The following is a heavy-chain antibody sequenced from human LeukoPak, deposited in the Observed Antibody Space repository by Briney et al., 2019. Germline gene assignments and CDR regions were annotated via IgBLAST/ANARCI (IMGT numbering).Heavy chain of an antibody. D-gene: IGHD4-17*01. CDR2: INHSGST. Sequence: PSETLSLTCAVYDGSFSGYYWSWIRQPPVKELEWIGEINHSGSTNYNPSLKSRVTIPVDTSKNQFSLKLRSVTAADTAVYYCARSVGDDYGGNGVSDYWGQGTLVTVSS. J-gene: IGHJ4*02. V-gene: IGHV4-34*01. CDR1: DGSFSGYY. CDR3: ARSVGDDYGGNGVSDY.